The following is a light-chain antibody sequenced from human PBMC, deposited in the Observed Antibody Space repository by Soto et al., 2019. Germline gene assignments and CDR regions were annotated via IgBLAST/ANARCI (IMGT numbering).Light chain of an antibody. CDR2: GAF. CDR3: QQYKYWPRT. Sequence: EIVMTQSPATLSVSPGERATISCRASQSVSSNLASYQQKPGQAPRLLIYGAFTRATGLPARFSGSGSGTEFTLTISGLQSEDSAVYYCQQYKYWPRTFGQGTKVEI. V-gene: IGKV3-15*01. J-gene: IGKJ1*01. CDR1: QSVSSN.